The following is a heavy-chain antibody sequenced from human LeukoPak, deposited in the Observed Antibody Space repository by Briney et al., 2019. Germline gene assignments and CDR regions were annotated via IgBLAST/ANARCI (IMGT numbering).Heavy chain of an antibody. D-gene: IGHD2-21*02. CDR2: IYYSGST. CDR1: GGSISSYY. J-gene: IGHJ4*02. V-gene: IGHV4-59*08. Sequence: SETLSLTCTVSGGSISSYYWSWIRQPPGKGLEWIGYIYYSGSTYYNPFLKSRVTISVDTSKNQFSLKLSSVTAADTAVYYCASLVTPADYWGQGTLVTVSS. CDR3: ASLVTPADY.